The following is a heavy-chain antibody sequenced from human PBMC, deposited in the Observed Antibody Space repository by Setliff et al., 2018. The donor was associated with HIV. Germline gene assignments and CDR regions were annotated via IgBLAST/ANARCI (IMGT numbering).Heavy chain of an antibody. CDR2: INHSGST. J-gene: IGHJ6*03. CDR1: GGSFSEYY. D-gene: IGHD5-12*01. V-gene: IGHV4-34*01. CDR3: ARGATLLPGYSDRWEYFYMDV. Sequence: ETLSLTCAVYGGSFSEYYWSWIRQSPGKGLEWIGEINHSGSTHYNPPLKSRATISVDTSKNQFTLRLSSVTAADTAVYYCARGATLLPGYSDRWEYFYMDVWGKGTTVTVSS.